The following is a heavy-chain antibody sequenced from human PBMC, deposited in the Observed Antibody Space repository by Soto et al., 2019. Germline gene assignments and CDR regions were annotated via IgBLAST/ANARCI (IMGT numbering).Heavy chain of an antibody. CDR1: GYSFSSFW. J-gene: IGHJ3*02. D-gene: IGHD3-10*01. Sequence: GESLKISCKGSGYSFSSFWIGWARQMPGKGLEWMGIIYPGDSDTRYSPSLQGQVTISADKSITTAYPQWSSLKASDTAMYYCAKALWFGESHDAFDIWGQGTMVTVS. CDR3: AKALWFGESHDAFDI. CDR2: IYPGDSDT. V-gene: IGHV5-51*01.